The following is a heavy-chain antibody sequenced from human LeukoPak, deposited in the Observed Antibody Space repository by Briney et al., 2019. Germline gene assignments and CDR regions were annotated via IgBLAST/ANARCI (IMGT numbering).Heavy chain of an antibody. CDR3: ARGRTPGLRYYYDSSGYYSL. J-gene: IGHJ4*02. Sequence: SETLSLTCAVYGGSFSGYYWSWIRQPPGKGLERIGEINHSGSTNYNPSLKSRVTISVDTSKNQFSLKLSSVTAADTAVYYCARGRTPGLRYYYDSSGYYSLWGQGTLVTVSS. CDR1: GGSFSGYY. D-gene: IGHD3-22*01. V-gene: IGHV4-34*01. CDR2: INHSGST.